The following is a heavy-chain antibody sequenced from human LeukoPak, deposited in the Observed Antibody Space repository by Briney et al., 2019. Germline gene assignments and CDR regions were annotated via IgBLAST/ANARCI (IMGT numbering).Heavy chain of an antibody. V-gene: IGHV3-30*03. J-gene: IGHJ4*02. Sequence: GGSLRLSCAASGFTFSSYGMPWVRQAPGKGLEWVAVISYDGSNKYYADSVKGRFTISRDNSKNTLYLQMNSLRAEDTAVYYCARVNRTGLSGYYFDYWGQGTLVTVSS. D-gene: IGHD3/OR15-3a*01. CDR1: GFTFSSYG. CDR3: ARVNRTGLSGYYFDY. CDR2: ISYDGSNK.